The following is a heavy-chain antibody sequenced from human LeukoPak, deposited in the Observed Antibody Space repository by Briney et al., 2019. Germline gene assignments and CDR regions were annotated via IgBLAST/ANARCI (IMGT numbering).Heavy chain of an antibody. J-gene: IGHJ4*02. CDR1: GGSISNYY. V-gene: IGHV4-59*01. CDR2: IHYSGST. Sequence: SETLSLTCTVSGGSISNYYCSWIRQPPGKGLEWIGYIHYSGSTDYNPSLKSRVTISVDTSKNQFSLKLTSVTAADTAVYYCAGTYYYASGGNYWGQGTLVTVSS. D-gene: IGHD3-10*01. CDR3: AGTYYYASGGNY.